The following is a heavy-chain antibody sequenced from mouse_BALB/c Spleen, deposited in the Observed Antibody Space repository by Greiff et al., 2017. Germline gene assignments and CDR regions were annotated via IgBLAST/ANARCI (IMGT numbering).Heavy chain of an antibody. V-gene: IGHV5-17*02. CDR2: ISSGSSTI. D-gene: IGHD1-1*01. CDR1: GFTFSSFG. J-gene: IGHJ3*01. Sequence: EVKVVESGGGLVQPGGSRKLSCAASGFTFSSFGMHWVRQAPEKGLEWVAYISSGSSTIYYADTVKGRFTISRDNPKNTLFLQMTSLRSEDTAMYYCARMDYYGSSFPFAYWGQGTLVTVSA. CDR3: ARMDYYGSSFPFAY.